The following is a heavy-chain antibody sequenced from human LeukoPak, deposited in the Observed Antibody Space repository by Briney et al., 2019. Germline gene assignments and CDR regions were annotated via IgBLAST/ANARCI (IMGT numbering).Heavy chain of an antibody. Sequence: GGSLRLSCVGSGFTFINYCMSWVRQAPGRGLEWVGNIKQDGSEENHVDSVKDRFTISIDNAENSVYPQMNSLRAEDTAVYYCARDWNVRDNDTWTWGQRTPVTVSS. D-gene: IGHD3-10*02. CDR3: ARDWNVRDNDTWT. J-gene: IGHJ5*01. CDR2: IKQDGSEE. CDR1: GFTFINYC. V-gene: IGHV3-7*01.